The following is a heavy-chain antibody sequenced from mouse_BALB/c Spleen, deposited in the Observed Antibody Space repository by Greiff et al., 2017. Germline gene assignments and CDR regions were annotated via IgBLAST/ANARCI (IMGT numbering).Heavy chain of an antibody. Sequence: EVKLQESGGGLVKPGGSLKLSCAASGFTFSDYYMYWVRQTPEKRLEWVATISDGGSYTYYPDSVKGRFTISRDNAKNNLYLQMSSLKSEDTAMYYCARGYYGPHYYAMDYWGQGTSVTVSS. J-gene: IGHJ4*01. CDR3: ARGYYGPHYYAMDY. V-gene: IGHV5-4*02. CDR1: GFTFSDYY. D-gene: IGHD1-2*01. CDR2: ISDGGSYT.